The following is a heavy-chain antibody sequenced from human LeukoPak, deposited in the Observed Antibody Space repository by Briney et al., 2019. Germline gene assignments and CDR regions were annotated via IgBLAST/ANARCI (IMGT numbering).Heavy chain of an antibody. CDR2: IKQDESEK. D-gene: IGHD6-6*01. CDR3: ARDRVYSSSHYFDY. CDR1: GFTFSSYW. V-gene: IGHV3-7*01. J-gene: IGHJ4*02. Sequence: GGSLRLSCAASGFTFSSYWMSWVRQAPGNGLEWVANIKQDESEKYYVDSVKGRFTISRDNAKNSLYLQMNSLRAEDTAVYYCARDRVYSSSHYFDYWGQGTLVTVSS.